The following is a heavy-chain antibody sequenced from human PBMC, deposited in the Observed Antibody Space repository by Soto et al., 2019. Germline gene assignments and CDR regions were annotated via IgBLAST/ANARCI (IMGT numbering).Heavy chain of an antibody. V-gene: IGHV3-23*01. Sequence: GGSLRLSCAASGFTFTNYAMSWVRQAPGKGLEWVSAIGVSGGDTYYADPVKGRFPISRDNSKNTLYLQMDSLRAEDTAVYYCAKKDYYMDVWGKGTTVTVSS. CDR2: IGVSGGDT. CDR3: AKKDYYMDV. CDR1: GFTFTNYA. J-gene: IGHJ6*03.